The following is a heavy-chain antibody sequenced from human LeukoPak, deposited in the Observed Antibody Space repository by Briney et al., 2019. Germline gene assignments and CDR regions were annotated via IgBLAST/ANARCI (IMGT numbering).Heavy chain of an antibody. D-gene: IGHD2-2*01. CDR2: ISYDGSNK. CDR3: AKDPRYCSSTSCSHQYYYYGMDV. J-gene: IGHJ6*02. Sequence: PGRSLRLSCAASGFTFSSYGMHWVRQAPGKGLEWVAVISYDGSNKYYADSVKGRFTISRDNSKNTLYLQMNSLRAEDTAVYYCAKDPRYCSSTSCSHQYYYYGMDVWGQGTTVTVSS. CDR1: GFTFSSYG. V-gene: IGHV3-30*18.